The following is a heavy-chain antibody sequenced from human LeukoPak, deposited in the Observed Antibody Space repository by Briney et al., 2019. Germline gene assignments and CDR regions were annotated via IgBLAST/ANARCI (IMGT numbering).Heavy chain of an antibody. CDR3: AREINPLTETTQYGMDV. CDR1: DEVITSNNW. CDR2: IFHSGTT. D-gene: IGHD1-20*01. Sequence: SGTLSLTCTVSDEVITSNNWWSWVRQSPGKGLEWIGEIFHSGTTRYKASLESRVTMLLDKSKNQFSLKLSSVTATDTAVFYCAREINPLTETTQYGMDVWGQGTTVTVSS. V-gene: IGHV4-4*02. J-gene: IGHJ6*02.